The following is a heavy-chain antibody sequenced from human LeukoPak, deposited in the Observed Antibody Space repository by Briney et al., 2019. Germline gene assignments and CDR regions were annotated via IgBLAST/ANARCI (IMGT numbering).Heavy chain of an antibody. J-gene: IGHJ6*04. D-gene: IGHD2-15*01. Sequence: RRSLRLSCAASGFTLCSYGMHWVREAPGKGLEWVAVISYDGSNKYYTHSVKGRFTISRDNSKNTLYLQMNSLRAEDTAVYYCAKDKRPPALPRTYYGMDVWGKGTTVTVSS. V-gene: IGHV3-30*18. CDR1: GFTLCSYG. CDR2: ISYDGSNK. CDR3: AKDKRPPALPRTYYGMDV.